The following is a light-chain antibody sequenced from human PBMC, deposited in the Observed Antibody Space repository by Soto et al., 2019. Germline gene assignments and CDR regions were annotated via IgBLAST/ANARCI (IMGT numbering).Light chain of an antibody. CDR2: GAS. V-gene: IGKV3-20*01. J-gene: IGKJ2*01. Sequence: EIVLTQSPGTLSLSPGERATLSCRASQSISSSYLAWYQQKPGQATRLLIYGASSRATGIPDRFSGSGSGTDFTLTISRLEPEDFSVYYCQQYDTSPLTFGQGNKLAIK. CDR1: QSISSSY. CDR3: QQYDTSPLT.